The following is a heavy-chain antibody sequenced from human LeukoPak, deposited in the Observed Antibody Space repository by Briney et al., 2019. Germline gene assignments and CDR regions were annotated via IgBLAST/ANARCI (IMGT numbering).Heavy chain of an antibody. J-gene: IGHJ6*03. D-gene: IGHD1-1*01. Sequence: GASVKVSCKASGYTFTSYGISWVRQAPGQGLEWMGWISAYNGNTNYAQKLQGKVTMTTDTSTSTAYIELRSLRSDDTAVYYCARGNGWYYYYYMDVWGKGTTVTVSS. CDR2: ISAYNGNT. CDR3: ARGNGWYYYYYMDV. V-gene: IGHV1-18*01. CDR1: GYTFTSYG.